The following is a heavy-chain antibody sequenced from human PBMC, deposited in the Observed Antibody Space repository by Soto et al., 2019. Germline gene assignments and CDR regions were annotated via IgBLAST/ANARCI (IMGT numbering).Heavy chain of an antibody. V-gene: IGHV3-15*01. CDR1: GFTFSNAW. Sequence: GGSLRLSCAASGFTFSNAWMSWVRQAPGKGLEWVGRIKSKTDGGTTDYAAPVKGRFTISRDDSKNTLYLQMNSLKTEDTAVYYCTTDTIMIPLPRIEWFDPWGQGTLVTVS. D-gene: IGHD3-16*01. CDR3: TTDTIMIPLPRIEWFDP. J-gene: IGHJ5*02. CDR2: IKSKTDGGTT.